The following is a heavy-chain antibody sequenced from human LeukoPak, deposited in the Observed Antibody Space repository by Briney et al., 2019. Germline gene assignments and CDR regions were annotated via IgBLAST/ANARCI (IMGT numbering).Heavy chain of an antibody. Sequence: ASVKVSCKASGGTFSSYAISWVRQAPGQGLEWMGGIIPIFGTANYAQKFQGRATITADESTSTAYMELSSLRSEDTAVYYCARGLTYYYGSGSYFVDAFDIWGQGTMVTVSS. CDR1: GGTFSSYA. J-gene: IGHJ3*02. CDR2: IIPIFGTA. V-gene: IGHV1-69*01. CDR3: ARGLTYYYGSGSYFVDAFDI. D-gene: IGHD3-10*01.